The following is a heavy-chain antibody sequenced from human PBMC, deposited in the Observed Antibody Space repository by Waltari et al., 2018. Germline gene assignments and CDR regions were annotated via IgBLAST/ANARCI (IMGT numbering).Heavy chain of an antibody. Sequence: QLQLQESGPGLVKPSETLSLTCTVSGGSISSSSYYWGWIRQPPGKGLEWIGSIYYSGSTYYNPSLKSRVTISVDTSKNQCSLKLSSVTAADTAVYYCARERYCSSTSCYSYYYYGMDVWGQGTTVTVSS. CDR1: GGSISSSSYY. CDR3: ARERYCSSTSCYSYYYYGMDV. J-gene: IGHJ6*02. D-gene: IGHD2-2*01. V-gene: IGHV4-39*02. CDR2: IYYSGST.